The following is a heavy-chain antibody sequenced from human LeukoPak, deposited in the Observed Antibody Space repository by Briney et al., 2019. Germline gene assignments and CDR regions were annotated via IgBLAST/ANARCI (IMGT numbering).Heavy chain of an antibody. D-gene: IGHD6-19*01. CDR3: ANSGWYWGVFDY. V-gene: IGHV3-74*01. CDR1: GFTFSIYW. CDR2: INSDGSST. J-gene: IGHJ4*02. Sequence: QPVGSLRLSSAASGFTFSIYWMHWVRPAPGKGLVWVSRINSDGSSTSYADSVKGRFTISRDNAKNTLYLQMNSLRAEDTAVYYCANSGWYWGVFDYWGQGTLVTVSS.